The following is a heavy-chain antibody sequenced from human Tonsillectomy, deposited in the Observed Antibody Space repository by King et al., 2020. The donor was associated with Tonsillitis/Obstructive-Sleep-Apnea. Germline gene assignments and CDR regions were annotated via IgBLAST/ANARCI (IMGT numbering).Heavy chain of an antibody. CDR2: IYWDDDK. CDR3: AHRTTLSTGFDY. D-gene: IGHD4-11*01. CDR1: GFSLSISGVA. V-gene: IGHV2-5*02. J-gene: IGHJ4*02. Sequence: ITLKESGPTLVKPTQTLTLTCTFSGFSLSISGVAVGWIRQPPGKALEWLALIYWDDDKRYSPSLKSRLTITKDTSKNQWVLTMTNMDPVDTATYYCAHRTTLSTGFDYWGQGTLVTVSS.